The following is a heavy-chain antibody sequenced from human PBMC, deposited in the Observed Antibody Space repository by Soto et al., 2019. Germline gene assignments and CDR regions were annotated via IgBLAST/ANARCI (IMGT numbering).Heavy chain of an antibody. V-gene: IGHV1-8*01. D-gene: IGHD3-9*01. CDR2: MNPNSGNT. CDR3: ARGGYDILTGYYNRYVYYGMDV. Sequence: QVQLVQSGAEVKKPGASVKVSCKASGCTFISYDINWVRQATGQGLEWMGWMNPNSGNTGYAQKFQGRVTMTRNTSKSAAYMELRSVRSEDTAVSYCARGGYDILTGYYNRYVYYGMDVWGQGTTVTVSS. CDR1: GCTFISYD. J-gene: IGHJ6*02.